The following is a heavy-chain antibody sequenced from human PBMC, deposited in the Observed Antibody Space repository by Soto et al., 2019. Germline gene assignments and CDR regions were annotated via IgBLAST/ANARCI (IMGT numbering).Heavy chain of an antibody. J-gene: IGHJ6*03. D-gene: IGHD3-3*01. CDR3: ARAIRVHTIYDYYFYMDI. Sequence: GGSLRLSCAASGFTFSSYSMNWVRQAPGKGLEWVANIKPDGSEKYFVDSVKGRVTLSRDNAKNSVYLQMNSLRAEDAAVYYCARAIRVHTIYDYYFYMDIWGKGTTVTVSS. V-gene: IGHV3-7*01. CDR2: IKPDGSEK. CDR1: GFTFSSYS.